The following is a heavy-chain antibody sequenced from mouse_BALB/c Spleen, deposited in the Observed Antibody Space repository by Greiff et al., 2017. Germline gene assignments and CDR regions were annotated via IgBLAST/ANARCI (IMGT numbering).Heavy chain of an antibody. CDR1: GFTFSSYG. J-gene: IGHJ2*01. CDR2: ISSGGSYT. V-gene: IGHV5-6*03. CDR3: ARQGYYGSRGFDY. D-gene: IGHD1-1*01. Sequence: EVKLMESGGGLVKPGGSLKLSCAASGFTFSSYGMSWVRQTPDKRLEWVATISSGGSYTYYPDSVKGRFTISRDNAKNTLYLQMSSLKSEDTAMYYCARQGYYGSRGFDYWGQGTTLTVSS.